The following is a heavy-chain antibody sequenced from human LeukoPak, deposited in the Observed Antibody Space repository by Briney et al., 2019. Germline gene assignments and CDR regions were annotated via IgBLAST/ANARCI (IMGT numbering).Heavy chain of an antibody. V-gene: IGHV1-2*02. CDR3: ARDERYDSSGYPFDY. Sequence: GASVKVSCKASGYTLTGYFMHWVRQAPGQGLEWMGCINPNSGDTNYAQKFQGRVTMTRDMSISTAYMELSRLRSDDTAVYYCARDERYDSSGYPFDYWGQGTLVTVSS. D-gene: IGHD3-22*01. CDR2: INPNSGDT. CDR1: GYTLTGYF. J-gene: IGHJ4*02.